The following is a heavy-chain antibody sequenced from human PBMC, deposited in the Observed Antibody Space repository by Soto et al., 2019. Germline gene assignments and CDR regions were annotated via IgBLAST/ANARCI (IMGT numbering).Heavy chain of an antibody. CDR2: IVPLFGTP. CDR3: AIERVAEMATGGYFDN. V-gene: IGHV1-69*01. J-gene: IGHJ4*02. Sequence: QVHLVQSGAEMKKPGSSVKVSCKTSGGTFSDLAVSWVRHAPRQGLEWVGGIVPLFGTPDYAQKFQGRVTIHADESSSTVYMELRSLRSADTAIYYCAIERVAEMATGGYFDNWGQGTLVTVSS. D-gene: IGHD5-12*01. CDR1: GGTFSDLA.